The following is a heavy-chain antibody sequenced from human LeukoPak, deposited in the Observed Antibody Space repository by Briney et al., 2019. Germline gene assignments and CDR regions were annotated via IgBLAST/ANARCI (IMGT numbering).Heavy chain of an antibody. J-gene: IGHJ4*02. CDR3: ARQGSSSWYDYIDY. CDR1: GGSISSDGYY. Sequence: SETLSLTCTVSGGSISSDGYYWSWLRQHPGKGLEWIGYMYYSGDTYYNPSLKSRLSISIDTSKNQFSLKLNSVTAADTAVYYCARQGSSSWYDYIDYWGQGTLVTVSS. V-gene: IGHV4-31*03. CDR2: MYYSGDT. D-gene: IGHD6-13*01.